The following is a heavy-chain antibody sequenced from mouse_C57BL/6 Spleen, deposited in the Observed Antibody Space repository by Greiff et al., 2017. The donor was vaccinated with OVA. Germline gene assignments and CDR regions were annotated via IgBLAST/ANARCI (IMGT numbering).Heavy chain of an antibody. D-gene: IGHD1-1*01. CDR1: GYTFTGYW. CDR2: ILPGSGST. V-gene: IGHV1-9*01. CDR3: STQFITTVVDFDY. Sequence: QVQLQQSGAELMKPGASVKLSCKATGYTFTGYWIEWVKQRPGHGLEWIGEILPGSGSTNYNEKFKGKATFTADTSSNTAYMQLSSLTTEDSAIYDCSTQFITTVVDFDYWGQGTTLTVSS. J-gene: IGHJ2*01.